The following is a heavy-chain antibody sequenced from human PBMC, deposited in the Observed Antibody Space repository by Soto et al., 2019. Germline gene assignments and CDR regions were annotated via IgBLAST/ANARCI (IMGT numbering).Heavy chain of an antibody. D-gene: IGHD6-13*01. CDR3: ARDPRSSHKQGSWFDP. J-gene: IGHJ5*02. CDR1: GFTFSDYY. CDR2: ISSSSSYT. V-gene: IGHV3-11*06. Sequence: GGSLRLSCAASGFTFSDYYMSWIRQAPGKGLEWVSYISSSSSYTNYADSVKGRFTISRDNAKNSLYLQMNSLRAEDTAVYYCARDPRSSHKQGSWFDPWGQGTLVTVSS.